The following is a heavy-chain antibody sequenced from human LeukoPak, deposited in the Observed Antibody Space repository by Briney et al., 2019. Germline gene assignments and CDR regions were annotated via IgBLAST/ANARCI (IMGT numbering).Heavy chain of an antibody. CDR2: TTPSGTT. V-gene: IGHV3-69-1*01. CDR1: GFTFIMHS. CDR3: ASVRGGY. Sequence: PGGSLRLSCAASGFTFIMHSTNWVRQAPGKGLEWVSYTTPSGTTYYADSVKGRFSVSRDNGENSVYLLMNNLRAEDTAVYHCASVRGGYWGQGTLVAVSS. D-gene: IGHD3-16*01. J-gene: IGHJ4*02.